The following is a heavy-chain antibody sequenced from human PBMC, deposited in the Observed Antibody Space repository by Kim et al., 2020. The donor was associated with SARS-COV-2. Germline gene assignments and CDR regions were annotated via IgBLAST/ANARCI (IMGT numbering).Heavy chain of an antibody. CDR1: GFSLSTSGVG. CDR3: AHRNSSSWYGASFFDY. V-gene: IGHV2-5*02. D-gene: IGHD6-13*01. CDR2: IYWDDDK. Sequence: SGPTLVKPTQTLTLTCTFSGFSLSTSGVGVGWIRQPPGKALEWLALIYWDDDKRYSPSLKSRLTITKYTSKNQVVLTMTNMDPVDTATYYCAHRNSSSWYGASFFDYWGQGTLVTVSS. J-gene: IGHJ4*02.